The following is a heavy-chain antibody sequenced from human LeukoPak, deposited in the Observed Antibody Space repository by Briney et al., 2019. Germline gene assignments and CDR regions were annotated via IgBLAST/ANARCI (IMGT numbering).Heavy chain of an antibody. Sequence: GGSLRLSCAASGFTFSSYAMSWVRQAPGKGLEWVSAISGSGGSTYYADSVKGRFTISRDNSKNTLYLQMNSLRAEDTAVYYCANSPIMITFGGRVSDYWGQGTLVTVSS. V-gene: IGHV3-23*01. D-gene: IGHD3-16*01. CDR3: ANSPIMITFGGRVSDY. CDR1: GFTFSSYA. J-gene: IGHJ4*02. CDR2: ISGSGGST.